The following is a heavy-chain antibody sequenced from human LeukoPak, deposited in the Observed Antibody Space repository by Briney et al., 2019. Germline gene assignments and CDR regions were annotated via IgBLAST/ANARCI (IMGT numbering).Heavy chain of an antibody. CDR3: ARHGHDFWSGYYPPWVDY. CDR2: IYYSGST. CDR1: GGSVSNGNYY. V-gene: IGHV4-61*01. J-gene: IGHJ4*02. Sequence: SETLSLTCTVSGGSVSNGNYYWSWLRQPPGKALEWIGYIYYSGSTYYNPSLEGRVTISVDTSKNQFSVKLSSVTTADTAVYYCARHGHDFWSGYYPPWVDYWGQGTLVTVSS. D-gene: IGHD3-3*01.